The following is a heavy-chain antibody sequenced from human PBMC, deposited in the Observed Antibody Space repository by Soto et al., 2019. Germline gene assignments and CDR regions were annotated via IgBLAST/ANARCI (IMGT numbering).Heavy chain of an antibody. J-gene: IGHJ6*03. D-gene: IGHD5-12*01. CDR1: GGSISSYY. CDR2: IYYSGST. CDR3: ARVSGYGDYYYYYMDV. Sequence: SETLSLTCTVSGGSISSYYWSWIRQPPGKGLEWIGYIYYSGSTNYNPSLKSRVTISVDTSKNQFSLKLSSVTAADTAVYYCARVSGYGDYYYYYMDVWGKGTTVTVSS. V-gene: IGHV4-59*01.